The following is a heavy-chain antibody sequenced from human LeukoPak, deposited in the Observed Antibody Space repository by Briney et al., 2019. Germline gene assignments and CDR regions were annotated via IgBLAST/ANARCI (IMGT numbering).Heavy chain of an antibody. CDR1: GFNFNTHW. CDR2: INEDVSEM. CDR3: AREHDGGEWGRAFDI. V-gene: IGHV3-7*01. Sequence: PGGSLRLSCVASGFNFNTHWMMWVRQARGKGREWVANINEDVSEMYYVGCVKGRFNNSRANAKITRNLQLNGPRAEDTGLYYCAREHDGGEWGRAFDIWGQGTMVTVSS. D-gene: IGHD2-21*01. J-gene: IGHJ3*02.